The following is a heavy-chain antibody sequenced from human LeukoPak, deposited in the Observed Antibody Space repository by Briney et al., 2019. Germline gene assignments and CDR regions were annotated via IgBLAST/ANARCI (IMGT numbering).Heavy chain of an antibody. Sequence: ASVKVSCKASGYTFTGYYMHWVRQAPGQGLEWMGWINPNSGGTNYAQKFQGRVTMTRDTSINTAYMELSRLRSDDTAVYYCARGGGKLGYYYDSSGYYSPDYWGQGTLVTVSS. CDR2: INPNSGGT. J-gene: IGHJ4*02. CDR3: ARGGGKLGYYYDSSGYYSPDY. V-gene: IGHV1-2*02. D-gene: IGHD3-22*01. CDR1: GYTFTGYY.